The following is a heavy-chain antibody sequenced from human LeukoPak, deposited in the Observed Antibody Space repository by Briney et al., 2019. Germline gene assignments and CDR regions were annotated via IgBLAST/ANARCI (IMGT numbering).Heavy chain of an antibody. J-gene: IGHJ4*02. CDR3: ARGGL. Sequence: SETLSLTRTVSGGSVSSDTYYWSWIRQPPGKGLEWIGYIYYSGSTNYNPSLKSRVTISIDTSKNQFSLKLSSVTAADTAVYYCARGGLWGQGTLVTVSS. CDR2: IYYSGST. CDR1: GGSVSSDTYY. V-gene: IGHV4-61*01.